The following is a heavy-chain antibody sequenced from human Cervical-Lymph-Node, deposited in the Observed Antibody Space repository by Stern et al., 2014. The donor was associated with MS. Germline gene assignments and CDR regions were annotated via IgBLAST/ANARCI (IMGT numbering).Heavy chain of an antibody. CDR2: VSTTGTSM. CDR1: GFTFTSYS. V-gene: IGHV3-48*02. Sequence: VQLVQSGGGLVQPGESLRLYCAAYGFTFTSYSMNWVRQAPGKGLEWVSYVSTTGTSMSYADSVKGRFTISRDNAKNSLFLQMNTLRDEDTAVYYCTRGQGDYWGQGSLVAVSS. J-gene: IGHJ4*02. CDR3: TRGQGDY.